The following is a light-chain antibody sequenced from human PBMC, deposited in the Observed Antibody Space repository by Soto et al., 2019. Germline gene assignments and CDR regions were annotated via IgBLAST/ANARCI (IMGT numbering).Light chain of an antibody. J-gene: IGLJ1*01. CDR1: SSDIGTYNL. V-gene: IGLV2-23*02. CDR2: EVN. Sequence: QSALTQPASVSGSPGQSITISCTGTSSDIGTYNLVSWYQQHPRQAPKLMIYEVNKRPSGVSDRFSGSKSSNTASLTISGLQDEDEAEYYCCSYAGSSTLYVFGTGTKLTVL. CDR3: CSYAGSSTLYV.